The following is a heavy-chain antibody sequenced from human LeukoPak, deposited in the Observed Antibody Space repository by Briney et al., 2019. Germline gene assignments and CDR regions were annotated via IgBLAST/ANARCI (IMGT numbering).Heavy chain of an antibody. CDR3: ARLGEYYDSSGHSYVLDY. D-gene: IGHD3-22*01. Sequence: PQTLSLTCTVSGDSISSGGYYWSWIRQHPGKGLEWIGYIYNSGSTYYNPSLKSRVTISVDTSKNQFSLRLTSVTAADTAVYYCARLGEYYDSSGHSYVLDYWGQGTLVTVSS. CDR2: IYNSGST. V-gene: IGHV4-31*03. J-gene: IGHJ4*02. CDR1: GDSISSGGYY.